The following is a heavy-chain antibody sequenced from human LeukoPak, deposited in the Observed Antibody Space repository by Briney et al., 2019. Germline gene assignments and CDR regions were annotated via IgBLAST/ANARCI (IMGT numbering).Heavy chain of an antibody. CDR3: ARDGYCSGGSCYQTGYYYFDY. D-gene: IGHD2-15*01. CDR1: GYSFTSFG. J-gene: IGHJ4*02. CDR2: ISAYNGHT. Sequence: ASVKVSCKASGYSFTSFGISWVRQAPGQGLEWVGWISAYNGHTNYAQKLQGRVTMTTDTSTSTAYMELRSLRSDDTAVYYCARDGYCSGGSCYQTGYYYFDYWGQGTLVTVSS. V-gene: IGHV1-18*04.